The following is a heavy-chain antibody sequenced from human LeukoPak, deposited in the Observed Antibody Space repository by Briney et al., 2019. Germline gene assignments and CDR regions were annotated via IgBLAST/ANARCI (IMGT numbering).Heavy chain of an antibody. CDR1: GYTFTRYG. V-gene: IGHV1-2*02. CDR2: INPNSGGT. CDR3: ARGSIVGDTFDYFDY. J-gene: IGHJ4*02. Sequence: VASVKVSCKASGYTFTRYGVNWVRQAPGQGLEWMGWINPNSGGTNYAQKFQGRVTMTRDTSISTAYMDLSRLRSDDTAVYYCARGSIVGDTFDYFDYWGQGTLVTVSS. D-gene: IGHD1-26*01.